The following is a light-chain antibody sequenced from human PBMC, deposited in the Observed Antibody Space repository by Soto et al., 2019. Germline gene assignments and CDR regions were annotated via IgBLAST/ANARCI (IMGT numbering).Light chain of an antibody. V-gene: IGKV1-5*03. CDR1: QSISSW. Sequence: DIQMTQSPSSLSASVGDRVTITCRASQSISSWLAWYQQKPGKAPKLLIYKASIVESGVPSRFSGSGSGTEFTLTISSLQPDDSATYYCQQYSYFATFGQGTRVEVK. CDR2: KAS. J-gene: IGKJ1*01. CDR3: QQYSYFAT.